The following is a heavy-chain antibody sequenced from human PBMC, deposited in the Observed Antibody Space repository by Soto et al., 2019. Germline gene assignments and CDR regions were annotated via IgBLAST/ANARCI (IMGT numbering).Heavy chain of an antibody. D-gene: IGHD6-13*01. CDR3: ARLWCWSVDY. Sequence: QVQLQESGPGLVKPSETLSLTCTVSVGSISSYYWSWIRQPPGKGLEWIGYIYYSGSTNYNPSLTSRVTISVDTSKNQFSLKLSSVTAADTAVYYCARLWCWSVDYWGQGTLVTVSS. CDR1: VGSISSYY. J-gene: IGHJ4*02. CDR2: IYYSGST. V-gene: IGHV4-59*08.